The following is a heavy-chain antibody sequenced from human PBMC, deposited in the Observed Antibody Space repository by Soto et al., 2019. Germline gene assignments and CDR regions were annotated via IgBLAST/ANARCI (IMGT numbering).Heavy chain of an antibody. CDR3: AKDTRGYYYYAMDV. J-gene: IGHJ6*02. V-gene: IGHV3-9*01. Sequence: PGGSLRLSCAASGFTFDDYAMHWVRQAPGKGLEWVSGISWNSGGIHYADSVKGRFTISRDNAENSLYLQMNSLRAEDTALYYCAKDTRGYYYYAMDVWGQGTTVTVSS. CDR1: GFTFDDYA. CDR2: ISWNSGGI. D-gene: IGHD2-2*01.